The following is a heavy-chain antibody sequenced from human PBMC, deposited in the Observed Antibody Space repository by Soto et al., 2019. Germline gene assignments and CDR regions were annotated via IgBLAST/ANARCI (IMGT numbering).Heavy chain of an antibody. D-gene: IGHD4-17*01. V-gene: IGHV1-46*01. Sequence: QVQLVQSGAEVKKPGASVKVSCKASGYTFTSYYMHWVRQAPGQGLEWMGIINPSGGSTSYAQKCQGSVTMTRDTSTSTVYMELSSLRSEDTAVYYCSRSPTVTHNCFDPWGQGTLVTVSS. CDR3: SRSPTVTHNCFDP. J-gene: IGHJ5*02. CDR2: INPSGGST. CDR1: GYTFTSYY.